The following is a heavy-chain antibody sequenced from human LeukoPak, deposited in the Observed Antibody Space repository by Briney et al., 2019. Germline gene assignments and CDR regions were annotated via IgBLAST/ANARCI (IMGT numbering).Heavy chain of an antibody. D-gene: IGHD1-1*01. J-gene: IGHJ4*02. Sequence: PSETLSLTCAVYGGSFSGYYWSWIRQPPGKGLEWTGEINHSGSTNYNPSLKSRVTISVDTSKNQFSLKLSSVTAADTAVYYCARGKNWNHFDYWGQGTLVTVSS. CDR1: GGSFSGYY. CDR2: INHSGST. V-gene: IGHV4-34*01. CDR3: ARGKNWNHFDY.